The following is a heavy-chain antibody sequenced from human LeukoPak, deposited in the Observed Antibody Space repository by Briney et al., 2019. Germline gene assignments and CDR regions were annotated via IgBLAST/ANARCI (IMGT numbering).Heavy chain of an antibody. CDR3: GRETDFGVVTN. J-gene: IGHJ4*02. V-gene: IGHV6-1*01. CDR1: GDSVASNGAS. Sequence: SQSLSLTCAISGDSVASNGASWNWIRQSPSRGLEWLGRTYYRSQQWHSDYAPSVKGRITLNPDTSKNQFSLQLNSMTPEDTAVYYCGRETDFGVVTNWGQGTLVTVSS. CDR2: TYYRSQQWHS. D-gene: IGHD3-3*01.